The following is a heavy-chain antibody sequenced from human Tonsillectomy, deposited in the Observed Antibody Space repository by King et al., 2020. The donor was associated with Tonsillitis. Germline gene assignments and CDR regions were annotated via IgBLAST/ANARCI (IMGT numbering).Heavy chain of an antibody. CDR2: IHPNSGGT. J-gene: IGHJ3*02. CDR3: ARDLGYSGYDGAFNI. V-gene: IGHV1-2*02. D-gene: IGHD5-12*01. Sequence: HVQLVESGAEVKKPGASVKVSCKASGYTFTGYYIHWGRQAPGQGLEWMGWIHPNSGGTNYAQRFQGSVTMTRETSIRIAYMELSRLRSDDTAVYYCARDLGYSGYDGAFNIWGQGTMVTVSS. CDR1: GYTFTGYY.